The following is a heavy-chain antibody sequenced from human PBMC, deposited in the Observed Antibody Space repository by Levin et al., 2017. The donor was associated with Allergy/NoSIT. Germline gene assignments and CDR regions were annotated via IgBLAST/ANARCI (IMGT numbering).Heavy chain of an antibody. CDR2: IDTGGGT. J-gene: IGHJ2*01. Sequence: GGSLRLSCEASGFTFSTYDIHWVRQGTGKRLEWVSAIDTGGGTTYVDSVKGRFAISRENAKNSLYLQMNSLTAGDTAVYYCARELLQPGFWYFDLWGRGTLVTVSS. CDR1: GFTFSTYD. V-gene: IGHV3-13*01. D-gene: IGHD2-15*01. CDR3: ARELLQPGFWYFDL.